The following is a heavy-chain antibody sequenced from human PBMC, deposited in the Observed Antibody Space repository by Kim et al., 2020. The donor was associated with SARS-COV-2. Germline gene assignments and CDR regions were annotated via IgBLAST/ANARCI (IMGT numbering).Heavy chain of an antibody. CDR2: ISSSSSTI. D-gene: IGHD2-8*01. CDR3: AMEVLSAFDI. V-gene: IGHV3-48*04. Sequence: GGSLRLSCAASGFTFSSYSMNWVRQAPGKGLEWVSYISSSSSTIYYADSVKGRFTISRDNANNLLYLQRNSLRAEDTAVYYWAMEVLSAFDIWGQGTMVTVSS. J-gene: IGHJ3*02. CDR1: GFTFSSYS.